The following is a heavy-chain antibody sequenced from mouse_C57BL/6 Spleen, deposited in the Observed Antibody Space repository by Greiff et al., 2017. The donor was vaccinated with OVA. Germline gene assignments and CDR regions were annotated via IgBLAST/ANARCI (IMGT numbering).Heavy chain of an antibody. CDR1: GFTFNTYA. V-gene: IGHV10-3*01. CDR3: VRGDYYGSSYDYAMDY. CDR2: IRSKSSNYAT. Sequence: EVQVVESGGGLVQPKGSLKLSCAASGFTFNTYAMHWVRQAPGKGLEWVARIRSKSSNYATYYADSVKDRFTISRDDSQSMLYLQMNNLKTEDTAMYYCVRGDYYGSSYDYAMDYWGQGTSVTVSS. J-gene: IGHJ4*01. D-gene: IGHD1-1*01.